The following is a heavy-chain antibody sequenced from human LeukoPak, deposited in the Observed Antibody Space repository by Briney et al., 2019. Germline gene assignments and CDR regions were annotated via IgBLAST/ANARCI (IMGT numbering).Heavy chain of an antibody. CDR3: ARDLRVVITGSFDS. J-gene: IGHJ4*02. CDR2: INWNGDST. CDR1: GFSFDDYG. Sequence: VGSLRLSCAASGFSFDDYGLTWVRQAPGKGLEWVSGINWNGDSTDYADSVKGRFTISRDNAKNSLYLQMNSLRAEDTALYYCARDLRVVITGSFDSWGQGTLLTVSS. V-gene: IGHV3-20*04. D-gene: IGHD3-22*01.